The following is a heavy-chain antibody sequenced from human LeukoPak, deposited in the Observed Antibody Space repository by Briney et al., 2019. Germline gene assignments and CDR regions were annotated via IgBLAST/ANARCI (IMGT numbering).Heavy chain of an antibody. D-gene: IGHD3-10*01. J-gene: IGHJ4*02. CDR3: ARTTTPHYYGSGSYALGY. Sequence: RAGGSLRLSCAASGFTFSTYAMHWVRQGPGKGLEWVAVISYDGSNKYYADSVKGRFTISRDNSKNTLYLQMSSLSAEDTAVYYCARTTTPHYYGSGSYALGYWGQGTLVTVPS. CDR2: ISYDGSNK. V-gene: IGHV3-30-3*01. CDR1: GFTFSTYA.